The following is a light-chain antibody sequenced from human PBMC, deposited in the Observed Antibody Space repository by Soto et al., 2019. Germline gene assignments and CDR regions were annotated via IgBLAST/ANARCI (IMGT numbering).Light chain of an antibody. J-gene: IGKJ1*01. CDR1: QSTSTW. V-gene: IGKV1-5*03. CDR3: QQYGRYRT. Sequence: DIQMTQSPSTQSASVGDRVTITCRASQSTSTWLAWYQHKPGKAPNLLIYKASSLESGVPSRFSGSGSGTEFTLTISSLQPDDVATYYCQQYGRYRTFGQGTKVEIK. CDR2: KAS.